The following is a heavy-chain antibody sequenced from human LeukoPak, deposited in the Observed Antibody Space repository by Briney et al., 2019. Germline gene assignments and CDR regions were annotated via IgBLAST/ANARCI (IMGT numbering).Heavy chain of an antibody. D-gene: IGHD1-1*01. CDR2: ISPYSGDT. CDR3: ARGGGTAHFDY. CDR1: GYTFTAYN. V-gene: IGHV1-2*02. Sequence: ASVKVSCKASGYTFTAYNFHWVRQAPGQGLEWMGWISPYSGDTQYAQEFQDRVTMTRVTSISTVYMELSSLSSDDTAVYYCARGGGTAHFDYWGQGTPVTVSS. J-gene: IGHJ4*02.